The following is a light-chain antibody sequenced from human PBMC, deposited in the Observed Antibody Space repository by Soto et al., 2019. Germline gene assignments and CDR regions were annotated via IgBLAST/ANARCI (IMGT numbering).Light chain of an antibody. CDR2: GAS. CDR1: QSLSSN. V-gene: IGKV3-15*01. CDR3: QHPKWA. Sequence: EIVMTQSPATLSVSPGERATLSCRASQSLSSNLAWYQQKSGQAPRLLIYGASTRATGIPARFSGSGSGTEFTLTITSLQPEDFGTYYCQHPKWAFGQGTTVEI. J-gene: IGKJ1*01.